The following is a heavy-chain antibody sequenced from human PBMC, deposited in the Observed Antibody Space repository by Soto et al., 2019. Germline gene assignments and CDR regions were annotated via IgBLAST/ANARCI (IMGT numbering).Heavy chain of an antibody. D-gene: IGHD2-21*02. V-gene: IGHV3-23*01. CDR1: GFTFKNYA. J-gene: IGHJ4*02. Sequence: LRLSCAASGFTFKNYAMSWVRQAPGKGLEWVSSISNSGGSTYYADSVQGRFTISRDNSKNTLSLQMNSLRAEDTAIYYCANHRGFLVTQYFFDYWGQGTLVTVSS. CDR3: ANHRGFLVTQYFFDY. CDR2: ISNSGGST.